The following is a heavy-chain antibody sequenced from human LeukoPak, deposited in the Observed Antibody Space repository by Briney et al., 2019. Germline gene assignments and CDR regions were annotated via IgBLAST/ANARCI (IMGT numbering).Heavy chain of an antibody. V-gene: IGHV1-69*05. J-gene: IGHJ4*02. D-gene: IGHD3-22*01. CDR3: ASMTYYYDSSGYSYYFDY. CDR2: IIPIFGTA. Sequence: SVKVSCKASGGTFSNYDLNWVRQAPGQGLEWMGGIIPIFGTANYAQKFQGRVTITTDESTSTAYMELRSLRSEDTALYYCASMTYYYDSSGYSYYFDYWGQGTLVTVSS. CDR1: GGTFSNYD.